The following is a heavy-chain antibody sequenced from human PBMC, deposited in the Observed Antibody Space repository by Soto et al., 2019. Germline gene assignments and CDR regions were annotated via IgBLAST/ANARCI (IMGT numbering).Heavy chain of an antibody. V-gene: IGHV1-18*01. CDR1: GYTFTSSA. CDR3: AAETCYFCGIDV. CDR2: IGACSGNT. Sequence: QVQLVQSGAEVKKPGASVRVSCKTSGYTFTSSAISWVRQAPGQRLEWMGWIGACSGNTNYAQKFQERVTMTPDTSTGTAYMELRSLRSDDTAVYFCAAETCYFCGIDVWGQGTLVTVSS. J-gene: IGHJ6*02.